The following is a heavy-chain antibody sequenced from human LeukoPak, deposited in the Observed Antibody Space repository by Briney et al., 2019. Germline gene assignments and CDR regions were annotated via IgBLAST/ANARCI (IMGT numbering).Heavy chain of an antibody. CDR3: VRDLGGRYGY. J-gene: IGHJ4*02. V-gene: IGHV3-74*03. CDR1: GFTFGNYW. CDR2: IDTDGSIT. D-gene: IGHD1-26*01. Sequence: SGGSLRLSCAASGFTFGNYWMHWVRHVPGKGLVWVSRIDTDGSITKYADSARSRFTISRDNARNNLYLQMNSLRAEDTAVYYCVRDLGGRYGYWGQGTLVTVSS.